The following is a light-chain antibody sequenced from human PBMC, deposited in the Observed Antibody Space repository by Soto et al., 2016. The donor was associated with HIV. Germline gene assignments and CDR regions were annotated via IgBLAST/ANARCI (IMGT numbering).Light chain of an antibody. CDR2: DDS. J-gene: IGLJ1*01. Sequence: SYVLTQPSSVSVAPEGGHDYLWGKNIGSQDIHWYQQKPGQAPVLVAYDDSGRPSGIPERFSGSNSGNTATLTISRVEAGDEADYYCQVWDSSNYHFVFGTGTEVTVL. CDR1: NIGSQD. V-gene: IGLV3-21*03. CDR3: QVWDSSNYHFV.